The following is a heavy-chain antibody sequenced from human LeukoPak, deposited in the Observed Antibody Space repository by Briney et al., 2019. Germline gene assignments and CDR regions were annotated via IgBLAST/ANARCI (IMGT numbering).Heavy chain of an antibody. J-gene: IGHJ5*02. D-gene: IGHD2-2*01. Sequence: GASVKVSCKASGYTFTGYYMHWVRQAPGQGLEWMGWINPNSGGTNYAQKFQGRVTMTGDTSISTAYMELSRLRSDDTAVYYCARDLPRVVVPAARRDWFDPWGQGTLVTVSS. CDR3: ARDLPRVVVPAARRDWFDP. CDR1: GYTFTGYY. V-gene: IGHV1-2*02. CDR2: INPNSGGT.